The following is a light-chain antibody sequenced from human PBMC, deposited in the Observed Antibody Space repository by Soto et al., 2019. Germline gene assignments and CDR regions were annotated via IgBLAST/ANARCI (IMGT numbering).Light chain of an antibody. CDR1: SSDIGGYDY. CDR3: SSRAGGNNLVV. J-gene: IGLJ2*01. V-gene: IGLV2-8*01. CDR2: KVT. Sequence: QSALTQPPSASGSPGQSVTISCTGTSSDIGGYDYVSWYQQHPDKAPKLIIYKVTQRPSGVPDRFSGSRSGNTASLTVSGLKAEDEAYYYCSSRAGGNNLVVFGGGTKLTVL.